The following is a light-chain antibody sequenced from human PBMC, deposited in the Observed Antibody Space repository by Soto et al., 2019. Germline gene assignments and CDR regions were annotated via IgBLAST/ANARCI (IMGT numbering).Light chain of an antibody. J-gene: IGKJ5*01. CDR1: QGVTTS. Sequence: EIVMTQSPYTLSVSPGERATLTCRAGQGVTTSFAWYQQKSGKAPRLLIYDVSIRATSVPARFSATGSETDFTLTISGLQSGDSAVYFCQQYNNWPFSFGQGTRLEIK. CDR3: QQYNNWPFS. CDR2: DVS. V-gene: IGKV3-15*01.